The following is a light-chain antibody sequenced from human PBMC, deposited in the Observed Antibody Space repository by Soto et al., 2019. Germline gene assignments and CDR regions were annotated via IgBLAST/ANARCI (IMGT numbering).Light chain of an antibody. J-gene: IGLJ1*01. Sequence: QSVLTQPASESGSPGQSTTISCTGTTSDVGGYNYVSWYQQQSGKAAKLTIHEVSYRPSGVSNRFSGSKSGNTASLTISGLQAEDERDYFCCSYAFSGSPFHVFGSGTKVTVL. V-gene: IGLV2-14*01. CDR3: CSYAFSGSPFHV. CDR2: EVS. CDR1: TSDVGGYNY.